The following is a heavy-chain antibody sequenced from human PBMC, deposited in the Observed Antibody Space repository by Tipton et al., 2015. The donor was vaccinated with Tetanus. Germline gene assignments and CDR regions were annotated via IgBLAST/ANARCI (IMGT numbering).Heavy chain of an antibody. J-gene: IGHJ5*01. Sequence: TLSLTCTVSGGSISTGNYYWSWIRQHPGKGLEWIGYIYSNGKTDYNPSLKSRVTISVDMSNNLFSLNVRSVTAADTALYYCARQIIAMANKEFDSWGQGTLVTVSS. CDR1: GGSISTGNYY. V-gene: IGHV4-31*03. CDR2: IYSNGKT. D-gene: IGHD5-24*01. CDR3: ARQIIAMANKEFDS.